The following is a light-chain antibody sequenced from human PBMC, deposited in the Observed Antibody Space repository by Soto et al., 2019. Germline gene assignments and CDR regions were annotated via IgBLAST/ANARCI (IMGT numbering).Light chain of an antibody. V-gene: IGKV3-15*01. CDR3: QQYNNWPFT. J-gene: IGKJ3*01. Sequence: EIVMTQSPATLSVSPGERVTLSCRASQSVSSSLAWYQQKPGQAPRLLIYGASTKATGIPARFSGSGSGTEFTLTISSLQSEDFAVYYCQQYNNWPFTFGPGTKVDIK. CDR2: GAS. CDR1: QSVSSS.